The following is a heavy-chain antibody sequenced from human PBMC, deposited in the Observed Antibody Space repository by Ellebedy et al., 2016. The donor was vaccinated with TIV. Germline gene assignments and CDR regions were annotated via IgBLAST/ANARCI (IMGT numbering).Heavy chain of an antibody. Sequence: GESLKISCAASGFTFSSYWMSWVRQAPGKGLEWVADIKQDGSEKYYVDSVKGRFTISRDNAKNSLYLQMNSLRAEDTAVYACAGEGGGEVWGKGTTVTVSS. V-gene: IGHV3-7*01. J-gene: IGHJ6*04. CDR3: AGEGGGEV. CDR1: GFTFSSYW. D-gene: IGHD3-16*01. CDR2: IKQDGSEK.